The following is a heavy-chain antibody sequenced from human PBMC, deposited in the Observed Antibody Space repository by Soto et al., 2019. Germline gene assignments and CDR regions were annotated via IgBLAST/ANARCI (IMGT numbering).Heavy chain of an antibody. J-gene: IGHJ6*02. CDR2: INPSGGST. Sequence: GASVKVSCKASGYTFTSYYMHWVRQAPGQGLEWMGIINPSGGSTSYAQKFQGRVTMTRDTSTGTVYMELSSLRAEDTAVYYCAREGQPASTHGDILTGYNPDYYYYGMDVWGQGTTVTVSS. V-gene: IGHV1-46*01. D-gene: IGHD3-9*01. CDR1: GYTFTSYY. CDR3: AREGQPASTHGDILTGYNPDYYYYGMDV.